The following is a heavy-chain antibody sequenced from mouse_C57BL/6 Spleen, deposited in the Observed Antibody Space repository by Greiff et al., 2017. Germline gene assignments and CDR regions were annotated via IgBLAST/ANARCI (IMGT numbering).Heavy chain of an antibody. J-gene: IGHJ4*01. CDR1: GYAFSSYW. CDR2: IYPGDGDT. V-gene: IGHV1-80*01. Sequence: QVQLQQSGAELVKPGASVKISCKASGYAFSSYWMNWVKQRPGKGLEWIGQIYPGDGDTNYNGKFKGKATLTADKSSSTAYMQLSSLTSEDSAVYYCARGGLDYYDAMDYWGQGTSVTVSS. CDR3: ARGGLDYYDAMDY. D-gene: IGHD2-4*01.